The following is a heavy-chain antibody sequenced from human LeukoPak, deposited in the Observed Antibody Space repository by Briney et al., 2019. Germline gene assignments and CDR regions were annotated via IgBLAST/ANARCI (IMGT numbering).Heavy chain of an antibody. CDR2: ISGLGDRT. CDR1: GFTFTGYG. D-gene: IGHD1-26*01. V-gene: IGHV3-23*01. CDR3: AKFGSGSNAPFES. Sequence: GGSLRLSCAASGFTFTGYGMSWVRQAPGKGLEWVSVISGLGDRTYYADSVKGRFTISRDNSKTTLYLQMNSLRADDTAIYYCAKFGSGSNAPFESWGQGALVTVSS. J-gene: IGHJ4*02.